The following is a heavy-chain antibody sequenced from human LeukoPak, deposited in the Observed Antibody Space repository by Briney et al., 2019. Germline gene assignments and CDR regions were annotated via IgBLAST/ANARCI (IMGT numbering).Heavy chain of an antibody. J-gene: IGHJ3*02. V-gene: IGHV4-38-2*02. Sequence: SETLSLTCTVSGYFISSGYYWGWIRQPPGKGLEWIGTIYHSGSTYYNPSLKSRVTISVDTSKNPFFLKLSSVTAADTAVYYCARGQQLDAFDIWGQGTMVTVSS. D-gene: IGHD6-13*01. CDR3: ARGQQLDAFDI. CDR2: IYHSGST. CDR1: GYFISSGYY.